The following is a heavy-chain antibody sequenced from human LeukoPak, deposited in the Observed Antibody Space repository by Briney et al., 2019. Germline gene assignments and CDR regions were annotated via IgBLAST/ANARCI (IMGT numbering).Heavy chain of an antibody. V-gene: IGHV4-34*01. J-gene: IGHJ4*02. D-gene: IGHD3-3*01. CDR2: INHSGST. CDR3: ARAFGVVIYFDY. Sequence: SETLSLTCAVYGGSFSGYYWSWIRQPPGKGLEWIGEINHSGSTNYNPSLKSRVTISVDTSKNQFSLKLSSVTAADTAVYYCARAFGVVIYFDYWGQGTLVTVSP. CDR1: GGSFSGYY.